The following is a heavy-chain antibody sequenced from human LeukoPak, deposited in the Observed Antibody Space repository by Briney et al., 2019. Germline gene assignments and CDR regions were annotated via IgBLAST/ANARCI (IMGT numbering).Heavy chain of an antibody. CDR1: GGSISSSNW. V-gene: IGHV4-4*02. J-gene: IGHJ3*02. CDR3: ARCRYYYDSSGYYYDSSDAFDI. D-gene: IGHD3-22*01. CDR2: IYHNGSN. Sequence: SGTLSLTCAVSGGSISSSNWWSWVRQPPGKGLEWLGEIYHNGSNNYKPSLKGRVTISVDTFKSQFSLKLSSVTAADTAVYYCARCRYYYDSSGYYYDSSDAFDIWGQGTMVTVSS.